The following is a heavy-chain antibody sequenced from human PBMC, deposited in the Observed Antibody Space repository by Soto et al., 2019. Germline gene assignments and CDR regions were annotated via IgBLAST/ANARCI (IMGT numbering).Heavy chain of an antibody. CDR2: INHSGST. Sequence: QVQLQQWGAGLLKPSETLSLTCAVYGGSFSGYYWSWIRQPPGKGLEWNGEINHSGSTNYNPSLKSRVTISVDTSKNQFALKLSSVTAADTALYYCARGVAGTFDYWGQGTLVTVSS. CDR1: GGSFSGYY. V-gene: IGHV4-34*01. J-gene: IGHJ4*02. CDR3: ARGVAGTFDY. D-gene: IGHD6-19*01.